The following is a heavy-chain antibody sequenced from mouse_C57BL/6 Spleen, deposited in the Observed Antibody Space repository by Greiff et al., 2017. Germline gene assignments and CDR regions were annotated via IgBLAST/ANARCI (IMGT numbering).Heavy chain of an antibody. CDR3: ASEDYNYFDY. V-gene: IGHV1-69*01. Sequence: QVQLQQPGAELVMPGASVKLSCKASGYTFTSYWMHWVKQRPGQGLEWIGEIDPSDSYTNYNQKFKGKSTLTVDKSSSTAYMQLSSLTSEDSAVDYCASEDYNYFDYWGQGTTLTVSS. CDR1: GYTFTSYW. D-gene: IGHD2-4*01. CDR2: IDPSDSYT. J-gene: IGHJ2*01.